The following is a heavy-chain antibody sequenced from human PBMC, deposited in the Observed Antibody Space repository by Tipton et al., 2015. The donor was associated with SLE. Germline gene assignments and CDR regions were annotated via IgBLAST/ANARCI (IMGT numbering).Heavy chain of an antibody. V-gene: IGHV4-39*07. Sequence: TLSLTCTVSGVSISSPIYYWGWIRQPPGMGLGWIGSIYHGGTTHYNPSLRSRVTVSADTSKNQFSLTMNSINAADTAVYYCARRGLLVVPTWGQGTLVTVSS. CDR1: GVSISSPIYY. CDR2: IYHGGTT. CDR3: ARRGLLVVPT. J-gene: IGHJ5*02. D-gene: IGHD2-2*01.